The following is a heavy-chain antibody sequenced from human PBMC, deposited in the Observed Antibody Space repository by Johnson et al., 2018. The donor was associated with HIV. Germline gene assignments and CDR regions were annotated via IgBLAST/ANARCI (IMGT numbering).Heavy chain of an antibody. V-gene: IGHV3-30-3*01. J-gene: IGHJ3*02. CDR3: ARDGVYSSPHDAFDI. CDR1: GFTFSSYA. Sequence: QVQLVESGGGLVQPGGSLRLSCAASGFTFSSYAMHWVRQAPGKGLEWVAVISYDGSNKYYADSVKGRFTISRDNSKNTLYLQMNSLRAEDTAVYYCARDGVYSSPHDAFDIWGQGTVVTVSS. D-gene: IGHD6-13*01. CDR2: ISYDGSNK.